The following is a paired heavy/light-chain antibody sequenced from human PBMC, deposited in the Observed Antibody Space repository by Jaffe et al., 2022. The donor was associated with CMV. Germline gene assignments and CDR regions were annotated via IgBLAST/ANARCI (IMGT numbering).Heavy chain of an antibody. D-gene: IGHD4-17*01. CDR3: AMSTVTTAYDY. V-gene: IGHV5-10-1*03. CDR1: GYTFTSSW. Sequence: EVQLVQSGTALKKPGESLRISCSVSGYTFTSSWIHWVRQTPGKGLEWMGRIDPNDSYTSYGPSFQGHVAISADKSTSTAYLSWSSLKASDTAIYYCAMSTVTTAYDYWGQGTRVTVSS. J-gene: IGHJ4*02. CDR2: IDPNDSYT.
Light chain of an antibody. J-gene: IGKJ4*01. V-gene: IGKV6-21*02. Sequence: EIVLTQSPDFQSVTPKEKVTITCRASQSLSSLHWYQQKPGQSPRLLIKSASQSISGVPSRFSGSGSGTDFTLTINGLEAEDVATYYCHQSTTLPPTFGGGTKVEIK. CDR2: SAS. CDR1: QSLSS. CDR3: HQSTTLPPT.